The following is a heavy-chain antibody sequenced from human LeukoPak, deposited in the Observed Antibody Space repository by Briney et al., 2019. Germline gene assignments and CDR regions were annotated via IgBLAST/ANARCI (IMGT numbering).Heavy chain of an antibody. D-gene: IGHD1-26*01. V-gene: IGHV3-23*01. CDR3: ANLISRLGYSGSLAEVIDY. CDR2: ISGSGGST. CDR1: GFTFSSYA. Sequence: PGGSLRLSCAAPGFTFSSYAMSWVRQAPGKGLEWVSAISGSGGSTYYADSVKGRFTISRDNSKNTLYLQMNSLRAEDTAVYYCANLISRLGYSGSLAEVIDYWGQGTLVTVSS. J-gene: IGHJ4*02.